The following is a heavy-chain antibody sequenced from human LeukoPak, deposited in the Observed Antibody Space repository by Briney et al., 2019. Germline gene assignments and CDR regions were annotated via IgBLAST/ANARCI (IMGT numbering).Heavy chain of an antibody. CDR2: ISAYNCNT. CDR1: GYTFTSYG. Sequence: GASVKVSCKASGYTFTSYGNSWVRQAPGQGLEWMGWISAYNCNTNYAQKLQGRVTMTTDTSTSTAYMELRSLRSDDTAVYYCARGVDTAMVDYYYYYGMDVWGQGTTVTVSS. CDR3: ARGVDTAMVDYYYYYGMDV. D-gene: IGHD5-18*01. V-gene: IGHV1-18*01. J-gene: IGHJ6*02.